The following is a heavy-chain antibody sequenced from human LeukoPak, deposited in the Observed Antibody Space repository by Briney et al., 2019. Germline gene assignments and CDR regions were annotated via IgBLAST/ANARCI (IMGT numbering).Heavy chain of an antibody. J-gene: IGHJ4*02. CDR1: GYSFASYA. CDR3: AREGAGHNFDF. V-gene: IGHV1-3*01. D-gene: IGHD6-19*01. Sequence: ASVKVSCKASGYSFASYALHWVRQAPGQRLEWMGWINAGNGNTKYSQKLQGRVTITRDTSASTAYMGLSSLRSEDTAVYYCAREGAGHNFDFWGQGTLVPVSS. CDR2: INAGNGNT.